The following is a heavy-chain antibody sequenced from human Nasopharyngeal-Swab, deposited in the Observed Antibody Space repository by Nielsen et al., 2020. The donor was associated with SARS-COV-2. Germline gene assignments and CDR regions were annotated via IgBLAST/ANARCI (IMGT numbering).Heavy chain of an antibody. CDR3: ARKSYSSSSRWFDP. J-gene: IGHJ5*02. CDR2: IYYSGST. CDR1: GGSISSGGYY. Sequence: SETLSLTCTVSGGSISSGGYYWGWIRQPPGKGLEWIGSIYYSGSTYYNPSLKSRVTISVDKSKNQFSLKLSSVTAADTAVYYCARKSYSSSSRWFDPWGQGTLVTVSS. V-gene: IGHV4-39*07. D-gene: IGHD6-6*01.